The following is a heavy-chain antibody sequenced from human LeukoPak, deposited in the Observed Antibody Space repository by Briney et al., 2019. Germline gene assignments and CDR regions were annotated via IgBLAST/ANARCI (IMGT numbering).Heavy chain of an antibody. J-gene: IGHJ3*02. Sequence: GGSLRLSCAASGFTFSSYAMHWVSQAPGKGLEWVAVISYDGSNKYYADSVKGRFTISRDNSKNTLYLQMNSLRAEDTAVYYCASMYSSGSFDAFDIWGQGTMVTVSS. CDR1: GFTFSSYA. CDR2: ISYDGSNK. V-gene: IGHV3-30-3*01. D-gene: IGHD6-19*01. CDR3: ASMYSSGSFDAFDI.